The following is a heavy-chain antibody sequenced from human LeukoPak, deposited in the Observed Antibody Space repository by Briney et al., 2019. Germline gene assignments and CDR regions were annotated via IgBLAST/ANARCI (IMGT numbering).Heavy chain of an antibody. CDR3: DYHCT. D-gene: IGHD5-12*01. V-gene: IGHV3-48*02. CDR1: GFTFSSSG. CDR2: ISGSSTSI. Sequence: GGSLRLSCAASGFTFSSSGMNWMRQAPGKGLEWVSSISGSSTSIYYAGSVKGRFTISRDNVKNLLYLQMNSLRYEDTGVYYCDYHCTWGQGTLVTVSS. J-gene: IGHJ5*02.